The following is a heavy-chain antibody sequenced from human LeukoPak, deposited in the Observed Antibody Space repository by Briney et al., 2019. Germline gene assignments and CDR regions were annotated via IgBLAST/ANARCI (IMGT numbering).Heavy chain of an antibody. CDR3: ARGEAYYYDSSGYSSFDY. J-gene: IGHJ4*02. V-gene: IGHV3-74*01. CDR2: INSDGSST. D-gene: IGHD3-22*01. Sequence: PGGSLRLSCAASGFTFSSYWMHWVRHAPGKGLVWVSRINSDGSSTSYADSVKGRFTISRDNAKNTLYLQMNSLRAEDTAVYYCARGEAYYYDSSGYSSFDYWGQGTLVTVSS. CDR1: GFTFSSYW.